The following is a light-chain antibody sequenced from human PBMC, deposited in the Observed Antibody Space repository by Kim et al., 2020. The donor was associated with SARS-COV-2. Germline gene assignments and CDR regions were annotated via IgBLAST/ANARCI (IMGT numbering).Light chain of an antibody. Sequence: GQKSTSSRSGSSSNSGNNYVSGCQQLPGTAPKLLIYDNNKRPSGIPDRFSGSKSGTSATLGITGLRTGDEADYYCGTWDSSLSAVVFGGGTQLTVL. V-gene: IGLV1-51*01. CDR1: SSNSGNNY. CDR3: GTWDSSLSAVV. CDR2: DNN. J-gene: IGLJ2*01.